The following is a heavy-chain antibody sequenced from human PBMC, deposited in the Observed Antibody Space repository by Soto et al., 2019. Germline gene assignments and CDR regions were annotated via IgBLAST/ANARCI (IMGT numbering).Heavy chain of an antibody. CDR1: GFAFSVYG. CDR2: INAGGRSA. CDR3: AKDRGCSSATCYQAD. Sequence: EVQLLESGGGSVQPGGSLRLSCVASGFAFSVYGMSWVRQAPGQGLEWVSAINAGGRSAKYADSVKGRFIISRDNSKNTLCLQMNSLRAEDTAVYYCAKDRGCSSATCYQADWGQGTLVTVSS. D-gene: IGHD2-2*01. J-gene: IGHJ4*02. V-gene: IGHV3-23*01.